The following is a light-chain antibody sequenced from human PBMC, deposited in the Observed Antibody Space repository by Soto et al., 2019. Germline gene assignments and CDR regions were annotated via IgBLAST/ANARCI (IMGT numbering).Light chain of an antibody. V-gene: IGKV1-33*01. Sequence: DIQMTQSPSSLSASVGDRVTITCQARQDVNNSLNWYQQKPRKAPNLLIYYVSNLGTEVPSRFSGSGSGTDVTFTISRQQPEDIGTYYCQQYHKVPVTFGQGTRLEIK. CDR2: YVS. CDR3: QQYHKVPVT. CDR1: QDVNNS. J-gene: IGKJ5*01.